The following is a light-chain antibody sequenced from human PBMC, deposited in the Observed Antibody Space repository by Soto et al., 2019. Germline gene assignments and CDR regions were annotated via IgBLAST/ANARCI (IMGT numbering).Light chain of an antibody. CDR2: DAS. CDR1: QSINNW. Sequence: DIQVTQSPSTLSASVGDRVTITCRASQSINNWLAWYQQKPGKAPKLLIYDASTLQGGVPSRFSGSGSGTEFTLTITSLQPDYLATYYCQQYNLYWTFGQGTKVEI. J-gene: IGKJ1*01. V-gene: IGKV1-5*01. CDR3: QQYNLYWT.